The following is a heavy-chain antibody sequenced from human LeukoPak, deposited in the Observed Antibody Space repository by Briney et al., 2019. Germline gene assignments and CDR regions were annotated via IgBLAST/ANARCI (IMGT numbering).Heavy chain of an antibody. Sequence: GGSLRLSSAASGFTFSRYAMNWVRQAPGKGVEWVSTISGDGGDTHYADSVRGRFTISKANSKNKLFMQMTSLRAEDTAVYYCGKSGSRDWDYFEYWGQGTLVTASS. CDR2: ISGDGGDT. D-gene: IGHD6-19*01. V-gene: IGHV3-23*01. CDR3: GKSGSRDWDYFEY. CDR1: GFTFSRYA. J-gene: IGHJ4*02.